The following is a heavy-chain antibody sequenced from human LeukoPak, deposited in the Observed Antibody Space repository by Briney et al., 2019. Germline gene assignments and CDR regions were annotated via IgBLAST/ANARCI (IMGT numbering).Heavy chain of an antibody. Sequence: SVEVSCKPSGGTFSSYAISWVRQAPGQGLEWMGGIIPIFGTANYAQKFQGRVTITADESTSTAYMELSSLRSEDTAVYYCARVGYYYDSSGFYFDYWGQGTLVTVSS. J-gene: IGHJ4*02. CDR3: ARVGYYYDSSGFYFDY. V-gene: IGHV1-69*01. CDR1: GGTFSSYA. D-gene: IGHD3-22*01. CDR2: IIPIFGTA.